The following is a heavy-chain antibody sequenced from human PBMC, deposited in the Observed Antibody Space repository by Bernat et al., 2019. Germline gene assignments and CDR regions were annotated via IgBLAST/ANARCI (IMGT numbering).Heavy chain of an antibody. CDR1: RYSFTSYW. D-gene: IGHD6-13*01. CDR3: AKDRVKPYSSSWYVEHPPNWFDP. J-gene: IGHJ5*02. Sequence: EVQLVQSGAEVKKPGESLKISCKGSRYSFTSYWIGWVRQMPGKGLEWMGSIYPGDSDTRYSPSFQGQVTISAGKSISTAYLQWSSLKASDIAMDYCAKDRVKPYSSSWYVEHPPNWFDPWGQGTLVTVSS. V-gene: IGHV5-51*03. CDR2: IYPGDSDT.